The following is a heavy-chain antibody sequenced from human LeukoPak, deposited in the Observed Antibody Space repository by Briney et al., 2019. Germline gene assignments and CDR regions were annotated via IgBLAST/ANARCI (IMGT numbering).Heavy chain of an antibody. D-gene: IGHD3-22*01. CDR3: AGYYDSSGYYYFDY. Sequence: GGSLRLSCAASGSTFSSYAMSWVRQAPGKGLEWVSAISGSGGSTYYADSVKGRFTISRDNSKNTLYLQMNSLRAEDTAVYYCAGYYDSSGYYYFDYWGQGTLVTVTS. J-gene: IGHJ4*02. V-gene: IGHV3-23*01. CDR2: ISGSGGST. CDR1: GSTFSSYA.